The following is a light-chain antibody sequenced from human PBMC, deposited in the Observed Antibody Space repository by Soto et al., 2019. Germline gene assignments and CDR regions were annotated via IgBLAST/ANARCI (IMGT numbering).Light chain of an antibody. J-gene: IGLJ3*02. Sequence: QSALTQPRSVSGSPGQSVTISCTGTSSDVGDYNYVSWYQQYPGKAPKLVIYDVSKRPSGVPDRFSGSKSGNTASLTISGLQAEDEADYYCCSFAGSYTVWVFGGGTKLTVL. CDR1: SSDVGDYNY. CDR3: CSFAGSYTVWV. CDR2: DVS. V-gene: IGLV2-11*01.